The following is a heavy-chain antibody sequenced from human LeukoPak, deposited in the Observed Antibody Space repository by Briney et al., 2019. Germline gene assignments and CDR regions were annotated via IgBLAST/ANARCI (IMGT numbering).Heavy chain of an antibody. D-gene: IGHD4-23*01. Sequence: AETLSLTCAVSGFSISSGYFGGWSRGPGGRGLGGIGISHYRESTYYRQSLNTRLTISIDASTTPFSLTLTSVTAADTALYSCARGRGRHVGTRWPPDTHLDYWGQGILVTVSS. V-gene: IGHV4-38-2*01. CDR3: ARGRGRHVGTRWPPDTHLDY. J-gene: IGHJ4*02. CDR1: GFSISSGYF. CDR2: SHYREST.